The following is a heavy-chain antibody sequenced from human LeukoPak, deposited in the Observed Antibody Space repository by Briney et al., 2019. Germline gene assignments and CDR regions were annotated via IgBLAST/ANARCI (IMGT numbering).Heavy chain of an antibody. CDR2: IHSSGGT. V-gene: IGHV4-4*07. CDR3: ARSRRGYTSECWED. J-gene: IGHJ4*02. Sequence: PSETLSLTCTFSDDSISSIYWSWIRQSAGKGLEWIGRIHSSGGTHYNPALKSRVTMSVDTSKNQISLNVTSVTAADTALYYCARSRRGYTSECWEDWGQGTLVTVSS. CDR1: DDSISSIY. D-gene: IGHD5-18*01.